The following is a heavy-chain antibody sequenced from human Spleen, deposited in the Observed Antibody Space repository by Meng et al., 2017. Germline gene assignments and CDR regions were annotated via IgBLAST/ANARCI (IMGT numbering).Heavy chain of an antibody. D-gene: IGHD2-21*02. V-gene: IGHV4-38-2*01. CDR3: AGGAVVTLIFYHAMDV. CDR1: GYSITGSYN. Sequence: GSLRLSCAVSGYSITGSYNWGWIRQSPGKGLEWIGSLYQSGSTYYNPSLKSRVTMSADTSKNQFSLKLTSVTAADTAVDYCAGGAVVTLIFYHAMDVWGQGTMVTVSS. J-gene: IGHJ6*02. CDR2: LYQSGST.